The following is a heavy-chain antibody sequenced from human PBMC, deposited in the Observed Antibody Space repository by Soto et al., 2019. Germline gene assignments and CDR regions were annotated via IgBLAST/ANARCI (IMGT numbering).Heavy chain of an antibody. V-gene: IGHV3-23*01. CDR3: AKEGSGYENNWFDP. Sequence: EVQLLESGGGLVQPGGSLRLSCAASGFTFSSYAMSWVRQAPGKGLEWVSAISGSGGSTYYADSVKGRFTISRDNSKNTMYLQMNSLIAEDTAVYDCAKEGSGYENNWFDPWGQGTLVTVSS. CDR1: GFTFSSYA. CDR2: ISGSGGST. J-gene: IGHJ5*02. D-gene: IGHD5-12*01.